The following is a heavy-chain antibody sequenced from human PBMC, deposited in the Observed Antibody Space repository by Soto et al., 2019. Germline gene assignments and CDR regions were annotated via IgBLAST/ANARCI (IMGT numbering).Heavy chain of an antibody. J-gene: IGHJ5*02. CDR3: ARAYPTAPQWFDP. Sequence: ASVKVSCKASGYTFTSYCVHWVRQAPGQRLEWMGWINAGNGNTKYSQKFQGRVTITRDTSASTAYMELSSLRSEDTAVYYCARAYPTAPQWFDPWGQGTLVTVSS. CDR2: INAGNGNT. V-gene: IGHV1-3*01. CDR1: GYTFTSYC. D-gene: IGHD4-17*01.